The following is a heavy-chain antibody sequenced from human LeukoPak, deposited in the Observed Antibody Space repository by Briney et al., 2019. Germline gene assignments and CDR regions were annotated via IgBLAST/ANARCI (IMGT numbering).Heavy chain of an antibody. Sequence: PGGSLRLSCAASGFTFSSYDMHWVRQATGEGLEWVSAIGTAGDTYYLGSVKGRFTISRENAKNSLYLQMNSLRAGDTAVYYCARARGYSYGYASAFDMWGRGTMVTVST. CDR1: GFTFSSYD. CDR2: IGTAGDT. J-gene: IGHJ3*02. V-gene: IGHV3-13*01. CDR3: ARARGYSYGYASAFDM. D-gene: IGHD5-18*01.